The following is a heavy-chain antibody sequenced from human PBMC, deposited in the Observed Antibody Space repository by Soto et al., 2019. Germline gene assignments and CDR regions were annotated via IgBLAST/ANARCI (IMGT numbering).Heavy chain of an antibody. CDR1: GYPFTGVF. J-gene: IGHJ4*02. V-gene: IGHV1-2*02. D-gene: IGHD2-21*01. CDR2: INPKRGDT. CDR3: ALIEMSIIV. Sequence: ASVKVSCKASGYPFTGVFLHWVRQAPGQGLEWMGWINPKRGDTKYEQKIQNRVTMTRDTSSNTAFMELTRLTSDDTAVYYCALIEMSIIVWGQGTLVTVSS.